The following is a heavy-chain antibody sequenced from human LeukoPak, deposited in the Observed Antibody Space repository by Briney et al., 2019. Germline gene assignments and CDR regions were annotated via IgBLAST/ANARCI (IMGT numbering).Heavy chain of an antibody. D-gene: IGHD3-22*01. CDR1: GFTFSSYS. Sequence: GGSLRLSCAASGFTFSSYSMNWVRQAPGKGLEWVSSISSSSSYIYYADSVKGRFTISRDNAKNSLYLQMNSLRAEDTAVYYCASDGYYDSSDYYYAGAFDIWGQGTMVTVSS. CDR3: ASDGYYDSSDYYYAGAFDI. V-gene: IGHV3-21*01. J-gene: IGHJ3*02. CDR2: ISSSSSYI.